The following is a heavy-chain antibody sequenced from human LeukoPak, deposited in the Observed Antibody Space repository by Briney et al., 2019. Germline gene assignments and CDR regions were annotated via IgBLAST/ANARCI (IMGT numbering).Heavy chain of an antibody. CDR2: ISWNSGSI. CDR1: GFTFDDYA. Sequence: PGRSLRLSCAASGFTFDDYAMHWVRQAPGKGLEWVSGISWNSGSIGYADSVKGRFTISRDNAKNSLYLQMNSLRAEDTAVYYCARENYDSSYGYWGQGTLVTVSS. D-gene: IGHD3-22*01. J-gene: IGHJ4*02. V-gene: IGHV3-9*01. CDR3: ARENYDSSYGY.